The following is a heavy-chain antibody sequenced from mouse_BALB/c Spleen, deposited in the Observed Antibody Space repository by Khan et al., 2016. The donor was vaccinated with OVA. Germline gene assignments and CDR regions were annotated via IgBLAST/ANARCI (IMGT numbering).Heavy chain of an antibody. CDR3: TRSGYGTFAY. V-gene: IGHV1S81*02. Sequence: QVQLQQSGAELMKPGASVRLSCKASGYIFTSYYMYWVKQRPGQGLEWIGEINPNNGDTNFNEKLKSKATLTVDKSSSTAYMQLSSLTSEDSAFYYCTRSGYGTFAYWGQGTLVTVSA. CDR2: INPNNGDT. D-gene: IGHD2-1*01. J-gene: IGHJ3*01. CDR1: GYIFTSYY.